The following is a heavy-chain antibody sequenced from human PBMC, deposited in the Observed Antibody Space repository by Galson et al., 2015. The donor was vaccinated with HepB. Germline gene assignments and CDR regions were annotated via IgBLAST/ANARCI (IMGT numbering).Heavy chain of an antibody. CDR2: INSDGSST. Sequence: SLRLSCAASGFTFSSYWMHWVRQAPGKGLVWVSRINSDGSSTSYADSVKGRFTISRDNAKNTLYLQMNSLRAEDTAVYYCARDRPPFPSGSSPSPYWYFDLWGRGTLVTVSS. J-gene: IGHJ2*01. CDR3: ARDRPPFPSGSSPSPYWYFDL. D-gene: IGHD3-22*01. CDR1: GFTFSSYW. V-gene: IGHV3-74*01.